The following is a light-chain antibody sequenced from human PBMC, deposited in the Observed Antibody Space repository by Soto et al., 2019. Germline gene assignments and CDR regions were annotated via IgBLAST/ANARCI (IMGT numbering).Light chain of an antibody. J-gene: IGKJ1*01. CDR1: QNINNW. CDR3: QQYENYWT. V-gene: IGKV1-5*01. CDR2: DAS. Sequence: DIQMTQSPSTLSASVGDRVTITCRASQNINNWLAWYQQKPGKAPKLLIYDASNLESGVPSRFSGSGSGTEFTLTISNLQPDDFATYYCQQYENYWTFGQGTKVDIK.